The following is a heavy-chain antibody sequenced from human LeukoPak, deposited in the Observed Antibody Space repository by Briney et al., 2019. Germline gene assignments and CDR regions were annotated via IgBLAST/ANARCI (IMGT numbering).Heavy chain of an antibody. CDR2: IYPGDSDT. J-gene: IGHJ4*02. D-gene: IGHD1-26*01. CDR1: GYSLTSYW. Sequence: GESLKISCKGSGYSLTSYWIGWVRQMPGKGLEWMGIIYPGDSDTRYSPSFQGQVTISAGKSISTAYLQWSSLKASDTAMYYCARLLGGWELMNGYFDYWGQGTLVTVSS. CDR3: ARLLGGWELMNGYFDY. V-gene: IGHV5-51*01.